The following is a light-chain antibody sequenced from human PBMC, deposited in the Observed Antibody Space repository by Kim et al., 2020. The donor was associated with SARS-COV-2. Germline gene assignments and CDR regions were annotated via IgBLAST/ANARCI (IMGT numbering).Light chain of an antibody. Sequence: ATINCQSSQSVLDSSNNKNYLAWYQQKPRQPPKLLIYWASTRESGVPDRFSGSGSGTDFTLTISSLQAEDAALYYCQQYYNTPFTFGPGTKVDIK. J-gene: IGKJ3*01. CDR1: QSVLDSSNNKNY. V-gene: IGKV4-1*01. CDR2: WAS. CDR3: QQYYNTPFT.